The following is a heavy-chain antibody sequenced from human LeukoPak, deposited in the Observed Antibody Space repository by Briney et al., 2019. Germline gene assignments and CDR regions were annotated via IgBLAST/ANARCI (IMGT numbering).Heavy chain of an antibody. Sequence: QPGGSLRLSCAASGFTFRTYAMNWVRQAPGKGLEWVAVISDDGSNKYAESVKGQFTISRDNSKNTLYLQMNSLRAEDTAVYYCARGSSLPATHFDYWGQGTLVTVSS. CDR1: GFTFRTYA. CDR3: ARGSSLPATHFDY. D-gene: IGHD2-15*01. J-gene: IGHJ4*02. V-gene: IGHV3-30*14. CDR2: ISDDGSNK.